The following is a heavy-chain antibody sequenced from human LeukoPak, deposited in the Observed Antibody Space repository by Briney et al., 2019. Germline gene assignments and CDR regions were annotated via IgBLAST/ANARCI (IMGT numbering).Heavy chain of an antibody. CDR1: GFSFSDHY. J-gene: IGHJ4*02. D-gene: IGHD2/OR15-2a*01. CDR2: IKQDGSEK. V-gene: IGHV3-7*03. CDR3: ARDLVNA. Sequence: GGSLGLSCVASGFSFSDHYMEWVRQAPGKRLEWVANIKQDGSEKYYVDSVKGRFTISRDNAKNSLYLQMNSLRAEDTAVYYCARDLVNAWGQGTLVTVSS.